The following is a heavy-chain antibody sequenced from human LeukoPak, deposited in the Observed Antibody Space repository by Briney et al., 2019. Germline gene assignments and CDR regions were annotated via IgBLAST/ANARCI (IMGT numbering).Heavy chain of an antibody. J-gene: IGHJ4*02. CDR3: AKQSAGSAAWYSLHYDF. Sequence: GGSLRLSCAASGFTFSSYAMTWVRQAPGRGLEWVSSVYDGGGGTYYADSVKGRFTISRDNSKDTLYLQMNGLRAEDTAVYFCAKQSAGSAAWYSLHYDFWGQGTLVTVSS. CDR2: VYDGGGGT. CDR1: GFTFSSYA. D-gene: IGHD6-13*01. V-gene: IGHV3-23*01.